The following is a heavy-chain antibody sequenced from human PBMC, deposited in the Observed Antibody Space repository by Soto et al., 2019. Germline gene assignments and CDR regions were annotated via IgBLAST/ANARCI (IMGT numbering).Heavy chain of an antibody. V-gene: IGHV3-23*01. J-gene: IGHJ4*01. D-gene: IGHD2-8*01. CDR1: GFTFSSYA. Sequence: QTGGSVRLSCAASGFTFSSYAMTWVRQAPGKGLEWVSTISGTGTTTYYADSVKGRFTISRDNSKNTLYLQMNSLGTEDTAVYYCVKAVYLLHVDYWGHGRLATVSS. CDR2: ISGTGTTT. CDR3: VKAVYLLHVDY.